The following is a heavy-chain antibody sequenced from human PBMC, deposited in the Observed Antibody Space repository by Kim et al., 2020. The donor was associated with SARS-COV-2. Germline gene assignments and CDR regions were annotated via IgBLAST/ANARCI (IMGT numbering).Heavy chain of an antibody. CDR1: GGSISSYY. CDR3: ARALTGGLGNDY. J-gene: IGHJ4*02. V-gene: IGHV4-59*01. D-gene: IGHD7-27*01. Sequence: SETLSLTCTVSGGSISSYYWSWIRQPPGKGLEWIGYIYYSGSTNYNPSLKSRVTISVDTSKNQFSLKLSSVTAADTAVYYCARALTGGLGNDYWGQGTLVTVSS. CDR2: IYYSGST.